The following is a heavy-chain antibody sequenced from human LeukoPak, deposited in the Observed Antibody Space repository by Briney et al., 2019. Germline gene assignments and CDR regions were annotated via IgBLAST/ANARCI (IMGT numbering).Heavy chain of an antibody. CDR2: IKTDGSEK. V-gene: IGHV3-7*05. CDR1: GFTFSSHW. CDR3: WGDTTSFDY. Sequence: GGSLTLSCGVSGFTFSSHWMSWVRQAPGKGLEWVANIKTDGSEKYYADSAKGRFTISRDNAKDSLYLQMNSLRAGDTAVYYVWGDTTSFDYWGRGTLVTVSS. J-gene: IGHJ4*02. D-gene: IGHD3-16*01.